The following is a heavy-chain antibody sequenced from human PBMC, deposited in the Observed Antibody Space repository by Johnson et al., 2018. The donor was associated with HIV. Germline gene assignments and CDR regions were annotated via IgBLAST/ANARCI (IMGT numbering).Heavy chain of an antibody. D-gene: IGHD4-17*01. CDR3: ARDSTPWGGDYVGYAFDI. Sequence: VQLVESGGGLVQPGGSLRLSCAASGFSFSSYAMSWVRQAPGKGLEWVSAISGSGGSTYYANSVKGQFTISRDNSKNTLYLQMNSLRAEDTAVYYCARDSTPWGGDYVGYAFDIWGQGTMVTVSS. CDR2: ISGSGGST. J-gene: IGHJ3*02. V-gene: IGHV3-23*04. CDR1: GFSFSSYA.